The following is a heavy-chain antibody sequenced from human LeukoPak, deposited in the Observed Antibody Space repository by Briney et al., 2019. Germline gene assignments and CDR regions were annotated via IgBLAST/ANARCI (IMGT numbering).Heavy chain of an antibody. CDR2: IWYGGSNK. CDR3: ARDSSWYSFDY. D-gene: IGHD6-13*01. Sequence: PGRSLRLSCAASGFTFSSYGMHWVRQAPGKGLEWVAVIWYGGSNKYYADSVKGRFTISRDNSKNTLYLQMNSLRAEDTAVYYCARDSSWYSFDYWGQGTLVTVSP. J-gene: IGHJ4*02. CDR1: GFTFSSYG. V-gene: IGHV3-33*01.